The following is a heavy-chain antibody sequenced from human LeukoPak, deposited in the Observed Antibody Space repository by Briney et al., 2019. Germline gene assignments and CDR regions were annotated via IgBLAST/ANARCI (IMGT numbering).Heavy chain of an antibody. V-gene: IGHV4-34*01. Sequence: SETLSLTCAVYGGSFSGYYWSWLRQPPGKGLEWIGEINHSGSTNYNPSLRSGATISVDTSKNQFTLKLSSVTAADTAVYYCARDAYGSGHLDYWGQGTLVTVSS. CDR3: ARDAYGSGHLDY. CDR2: INHSGST. CDR1: GGSFSGYY. J-gene: IGHJ4*02. D-gene: IGHD3-10*01.